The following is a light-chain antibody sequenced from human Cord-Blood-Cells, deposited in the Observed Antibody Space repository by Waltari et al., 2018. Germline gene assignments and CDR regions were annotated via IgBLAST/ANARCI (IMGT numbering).Light chain of an antibody. J-gene: IGKJ2*01. V-gene: IGKV3-11*01. CDR1: QSVSSY. CDR3: QQRSNWLYT. Sequence: ESVLTQSPATLSLSPGERATLTGRASQSVSSYLAWYQQKPGQAPRLLISDASNRATGTPARFSGSGSGTDFTLTISSLEPEDFAVYYCQQRSNWLYTFGQGTKLEIK. CDR2: DAS.